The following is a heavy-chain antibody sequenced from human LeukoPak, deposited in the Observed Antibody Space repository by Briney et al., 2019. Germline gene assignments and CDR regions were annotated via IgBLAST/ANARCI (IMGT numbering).Heavy chain of an antibody. Sequence: VASVTVSCKVSGYTPTELSMHWVRQAPGKGLEWMGGFDPEDGETIYAQKFQGRVTMTEDTSTDTAYMELSSLRSEDTAVYYCAPVVVVAATVYFQHWGQGTLVTVSS. CDR1: GYTPTELS. CDR2: FDPEDGET. D-gene: IGHD2-15*01. CDR3: APVVVVAATVYFQH. J-gene: IGHJ1*01. V-gene: IGHV1-24*01.